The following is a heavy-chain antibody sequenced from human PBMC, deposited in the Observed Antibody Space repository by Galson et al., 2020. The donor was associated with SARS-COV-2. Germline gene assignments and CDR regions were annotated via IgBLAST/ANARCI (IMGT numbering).Heavy chain of an antibody. D-gene: IGHD1-1*01. Sequence: GESLKISCVGSGFSFSDHRMHWVRQAPGKGLEWVSAMSSGPTYINYANPVKGRFTISRDDAKSSLFLQMNGLRVEDTAVYYCEKGVAPWNAMDVWGHGSTVTVSS. CDR3: EKGVAPWNAMDV. CDR2: MSSGPTYI. CDR1: GFSFSDHR. V-gene: IGHV3-21*06. J-gene: IGHJ6*02.